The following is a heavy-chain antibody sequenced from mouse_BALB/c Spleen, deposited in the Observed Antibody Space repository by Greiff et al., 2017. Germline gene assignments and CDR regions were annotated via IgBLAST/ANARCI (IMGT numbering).Heavy chain of an antibody. CDR2: INPSSGYT. J-gene: IGHJ2*01. D-gene: IGHD1-1*01. CDR3: ARASYGSSLYFDY. CDR1: GYTFTSYT. V-gene: IGHV1-4*01. Sequence: VQLQQSGAELARPGASVKMSCKASGYTFTSYTMHWVQQRPGQGLEWIGYINPSSGYTNYNQKFKDKATLTADQSSSTDYMQLSSLTSEDSAVYYCARASYGSSLYFDYWGQGTTLTVSS.